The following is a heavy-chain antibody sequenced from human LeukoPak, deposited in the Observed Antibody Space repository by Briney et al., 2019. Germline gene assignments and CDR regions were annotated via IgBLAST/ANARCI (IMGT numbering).Heavy chain of an antibody. CDR3: ARDDGYDSSGSYGAFDY. Sequence: GGSLRLSCAASGFTFSRHGMHWVRQAPGKGLEWVAVIWNDGSRKYYADSVKGRFTISRDNYKSMLYLQMDSLRDEDTALYYCARDDGYDSSGSYGAFDYWGQGTLVTVSS. J-gene: IGHJ4*02. CDR2: IWNDGSRK. D-gene: IGHD3-22*01. CDR1: GFTFSRHG. V-gene: IGHV3-33*01.